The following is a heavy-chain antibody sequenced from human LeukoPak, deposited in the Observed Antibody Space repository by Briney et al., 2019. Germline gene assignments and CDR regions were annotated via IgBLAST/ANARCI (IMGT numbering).Heavy chain of an antibody. CDR2: IYSGGST. D-gene: IGHD5-24*01. Sequence: GGSLRLSCAASGFTLSSNYMSWVRQAPGKGLEWVSVIYSGGSTYYADSVKGRFTISRDNSKNTLYLQMNSLRAEDTAVYYCARARDGYNYVWSYWGQGTLVTVSS. CDR1: GFTLSSNY. J-gene: IGHJ4*02. CDR3: ARARDGYNYVWSY. V-gene: IGHV3-53*01.